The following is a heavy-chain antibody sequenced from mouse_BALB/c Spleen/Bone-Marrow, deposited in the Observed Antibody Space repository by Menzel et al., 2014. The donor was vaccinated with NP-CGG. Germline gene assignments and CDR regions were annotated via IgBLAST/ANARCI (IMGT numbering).Heavy chain of an antibody. V-gene: IGHV5-17*02. D-gene: IGHD4-1*01. J-gene: IGHJ2*01. CDR3: TRGGNWEDFDY. Sequence: EVKLEESGGGLVQPRGSRKLSCAASGFTFSSFGMHWVRQAPEKGLEWIAYISSDSGAIFYADTVKGRFTISRDNPKNTLFLQMTSLRSEDTAIYFCTRGGNWEDFDYWGQGTTLTVSS. CDR2: ISSDSGAI. CDR1: GFTFSSFG.